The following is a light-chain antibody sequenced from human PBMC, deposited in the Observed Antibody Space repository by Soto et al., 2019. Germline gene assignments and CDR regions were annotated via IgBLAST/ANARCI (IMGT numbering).Light chain of an antibody. Sequence: EIVMTQSPATLSVSPGERATLSCRASQSVSSNLAWYQQKPGQAPRLLIYGASTRATDIPARFSGSGSGTEFALTITSMQSEDFAAYYCQQYNNWPLTFGGGTKVDIK. V-gene: IGKV3-15*01. CDR1: QSVSSN. J-gene: IGKJ4*01. CDR2: GAS. CDR3: QQYNNWPLT.